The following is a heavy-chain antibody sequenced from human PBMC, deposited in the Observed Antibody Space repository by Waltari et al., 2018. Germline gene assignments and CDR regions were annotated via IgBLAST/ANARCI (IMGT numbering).Heavy chain of an antibody. CDR2: MMVSGGKT. CDR3: ASQVDFALVPVERHFDS. V-gene: IGHV3-23*01. CDR1: GFSFSNYA. Sequence: EVQLLESGGGLVQPGGSLRLSCAASGFSFSNYAMSWVRQAPGKGLEYVSAMMVSGGKTVDADSVKGRCTASRDNSKNTLFLQMNSPRVEDTATYYCASQVDFALVPVERHFDSWGQGTLVTVSP. D-gene: IGHD2-8*02. J-gene: IGHJ4*02.